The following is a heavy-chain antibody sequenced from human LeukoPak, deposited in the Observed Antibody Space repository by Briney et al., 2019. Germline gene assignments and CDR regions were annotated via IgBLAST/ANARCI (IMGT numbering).Heavy chain of an antibody. CDR1: GYTFTGYY. CDR3: ARVLDQAAFDI. CDR2: INPNSGDT. Sequence: GASVKVSCKASGYTFTGYYMHWVRQAPGQGLEWMGWINPNSGDTNYAQKFQGRVTMTRDTSITTAYMELSRLRSDDTAVYYCARVLDQAAFDIWGQGTMVTVSS. D-gene: IGHD1-1*01. J-gene: IGHJ3*02. V-gene: IGHV1-2*02.